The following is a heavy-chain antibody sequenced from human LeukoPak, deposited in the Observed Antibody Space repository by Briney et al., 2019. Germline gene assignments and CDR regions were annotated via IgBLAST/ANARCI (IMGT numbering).Heavy chain of an antibody. J-gene: IGHJ4*02. CDR3: ARRGSPPIDFDY. V-gene: IGHV5-51*01. CDR2: IYPGDSDT. Sequence: GESLKISCKGSGYSFTTCWIAWVRQMPGKGLEWMGIIYPGDSDTKHSPSFEGQVTISADKSVNTAYLQWSSLEASDTAMYYCARRGSPPIDFDYWGQGTLVTVSS. CDR1: GYSFTTCW.